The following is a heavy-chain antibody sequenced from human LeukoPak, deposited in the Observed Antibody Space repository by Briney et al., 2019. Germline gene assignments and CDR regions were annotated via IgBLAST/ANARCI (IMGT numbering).Heavy chain of an antibody. V-gene: IGHV1-69*01. J-gene: IGHJ4*02. CDR3: AKDLVRLWFGELVDY. CDR2: IIPIYGTA. CDR1: GGTFSSYA. D-gene: IGHD3-10*01. Sequence: GSSVKVSCKASGGTFSSYAISWVRQAPGQGLECMGGIIPIYGTANYAQKFQGRVMITADESTSTAYMELSSLRSEDTAVYYCAKDLVRLWFGELVDYWGQGTLVTVSS.